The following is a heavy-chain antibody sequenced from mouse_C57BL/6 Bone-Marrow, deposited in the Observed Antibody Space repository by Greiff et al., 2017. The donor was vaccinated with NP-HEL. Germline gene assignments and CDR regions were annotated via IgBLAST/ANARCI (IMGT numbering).Heavy chain of an antibody. CDR1: GFTFSSYA. CDR2: ISDGGSYT. D-gene: IGHD2-5*01. Sequence: EVKVVESGGGLVKPGGSLKLSCAASGFTFSSYAMSWVRQTPEKRLEWVATISDGGSYTYYPDNVKGRFTISRDNAKNNLYLQMSHLKSEDTAMYYCARETTIVSYYAMDYWGQGTSVTVSS. V-gene: IGHV5-4*01. CDR3: ARETTIVSYYAMDY. J-gene: IGHJ4*01.